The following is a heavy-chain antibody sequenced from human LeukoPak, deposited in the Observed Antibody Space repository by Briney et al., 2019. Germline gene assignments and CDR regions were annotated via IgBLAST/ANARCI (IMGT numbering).Heavy chain of an antibody. Sequence: QPGGSLRLSCAASGFTFSNYAMSWVRRAPGKGLEWVSAISGSTSSTYYADSVKGRFTISRDNSKNTMYLQMNSLRAEDTAVYYCATELIRSGELLSGDYWGQGTLVTVSS. J-gene: IGHJ4*02. CDR2: ISGSTSST. V-gene: IGHV3-23*01. CDR3: ATELIRSGELLSGDY. CDR1: GFTFSNYA. D-gene: IGHD3-10*01.